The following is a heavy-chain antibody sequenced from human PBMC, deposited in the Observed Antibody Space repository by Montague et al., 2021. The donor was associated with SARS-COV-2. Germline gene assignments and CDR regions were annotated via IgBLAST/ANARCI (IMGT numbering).Heavy chain of an antibody. CDR1: GGSISSSDYY. V-gene: IGHV4-39*01. J-gene: IGHJ3*02. CDR3: ARTNYECWRGHQRGCAFDI. Sequence: SETLSLTCTVSGGSISSSDYYWGWIRQPPGKGLEWIGSLFYSVNTYYNPSLKSRVTISVDTSKNQFSLKLSSVTAADTAVYYCARTNYECWRGHQRGCAFDIWGQGTMVTVSS. CDR2: LFYSVNT. D-gene: IGHD3-3*01.